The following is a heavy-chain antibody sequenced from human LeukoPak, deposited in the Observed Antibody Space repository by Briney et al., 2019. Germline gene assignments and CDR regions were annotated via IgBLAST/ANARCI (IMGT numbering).Heavy chain of an antibody. CDR2: ISSSGSTI. V-gene: IGHV3-11*04. CDR1: GFTFSDYY. Sequence: GGSLRLSCAASGFTFSDYYMSWIRQAPGKGLEWVSYISSSGSTIYYADSVKGRFTISRDNAKNSLYLQMNSLRAEDTAVYYCARDIFTTYGDYVNPYYYYYMDVWGKGTTVTISS. CDR3: ARDIFTTYGDYVNPYYYYYMDV. D-gene: IGHD4-17*01. J-gene: IGHJ6*03.